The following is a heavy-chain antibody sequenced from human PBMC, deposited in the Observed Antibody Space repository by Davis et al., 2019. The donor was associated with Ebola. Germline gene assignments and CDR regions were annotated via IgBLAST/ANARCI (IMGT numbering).Heavy chain of an antibody. D-gene: IGHD3-16*01. CDR1: VITFSSYA. V-gene: IGHV3-7*01. CDR3: ARHPSRRGYYYYGMDV. CDR2: IKQDGSEK. Sequence: PGGSLRLSCTDSVITFSSYAMTWVRQAPGKGLEWVANIKQDGSEKYYVDSVKGRFTISRDNAKNSLYLQMNSLRAEDTAVYYCARHPSRRGYYYYGMDVWGKGTTVTVSS. J-gene: IGHJ6*04.